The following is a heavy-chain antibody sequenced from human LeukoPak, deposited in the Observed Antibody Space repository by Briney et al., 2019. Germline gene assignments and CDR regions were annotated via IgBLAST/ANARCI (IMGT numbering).Heavy chain of an antibody. Sequence: GGSLRLSCAASGFTFRTSGMNWVRQAPGKGLEWVATIKQAGSERYYLDSVKGRFTISRDNAKNSLYLQMNSLRAEDTAMYYCARDNYYSLDNWGPGTLVTVSS. CDR2: IKQAGSER. V-gene: IGHV3-7*01. CDR3: ARDNYYSLDN. J-gene: IGHJ4*02. D-gene: IGHD3-10*01. CDR1: GFTFRTSG.